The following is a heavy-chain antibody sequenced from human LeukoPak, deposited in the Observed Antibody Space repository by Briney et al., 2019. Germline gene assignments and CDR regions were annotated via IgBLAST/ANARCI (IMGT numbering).Heavy chain of an antibody. CDR3: ATSSRWYRGQFDY. V-gene: IGHV4-4*07. CDR1: GGSISRNY. J-gene: IGHJ4*02. Sequence: PSETLSLTCTVSGGSISRNYWSWIRQPAGKGLEWIGRIYTSGSTNCNPSLKSRVTMSVETSKNQFSLKLSSVTAADTAVYYCATSSRWYRGQFDYWGQGTLVTVSS. D-gene: IGHD6-13*01. CDR2: IYTSGST.